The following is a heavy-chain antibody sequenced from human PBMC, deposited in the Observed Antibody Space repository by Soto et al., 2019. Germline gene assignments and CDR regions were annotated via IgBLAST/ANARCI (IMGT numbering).Heavy chain of an antibody. CDR1: GFTFSSCT. J-gene: IGHJ6*02. D-gene: IGHD3-10*01. CDR3: AKASHRGAPSDV. Sequence: QPGGSLRLSCAASGFTFSSCTMSWVRQAPGKGLEWVSAISGTGGSTYFADSVKGRFTISRDNSRNTLYLQMNSLRADDTAVYYCAKASHRGAPSDVWGQAATVTVSS. CDR2: ISGTGGST. V-gene: IGHV3-23*01.